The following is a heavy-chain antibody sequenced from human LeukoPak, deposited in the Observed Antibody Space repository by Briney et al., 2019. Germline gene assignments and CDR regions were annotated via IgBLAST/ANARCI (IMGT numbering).Heavy chain of an antibody. CDR3: ARYYDSSGYWSTPHFDY. V-gene: IGHV4-61*01. CDR1: GDSVSSDNYY. D-gene: IGHD3-22*01. Sequence: SETLSLTCTVSGDSVSSDNYYWSWIRQPPGKGLEWIGYIHYSGNTNYIPSLKSRVTISVDTSKNQFSLKLSSVTAADTAVYYCARYYDSSGYWSTPHFDYWGQGTLVTVSS. CDR2: IHYSGNT. J-gene: IGHJ4*02.